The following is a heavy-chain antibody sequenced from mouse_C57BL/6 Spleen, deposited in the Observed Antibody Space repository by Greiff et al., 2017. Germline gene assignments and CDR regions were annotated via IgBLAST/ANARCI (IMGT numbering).Heavy chain of an antibody. Sequence: EVQVVESGGGLVKPGGSLKLSCAASGFTFSDYGMHWVRQAPEKGLEWVAYISSGSSTIYYADTVKGRFTISRDNAKNTLFLQMTSLRSEDTAMYYCARPLYYGNYGYFDVWGTGTTVTVSS. J-gene: IGHJ1*03. CDR2: ISSGSSTI. D-gene: IGHD2-1*01. CDR3: ARPLYYGNYGYFDV. V-gene: IGHV5-17*01. CDR1: GFTFSDYG.